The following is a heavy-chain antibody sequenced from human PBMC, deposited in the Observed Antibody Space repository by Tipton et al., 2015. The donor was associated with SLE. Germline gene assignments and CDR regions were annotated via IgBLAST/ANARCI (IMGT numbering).Heavy chain of an antibody. Sequence: LRLSCAVSGGSVSSGPYYWSWVRQPPGKGLEWIGCVYYSGSTYYSPPLSSRVSISLDRSKNQFSLSLSSVTAADTAVYYCARDEYRYDATGYHLLGHFDFWGQGTLVTVSS. V-gene: IGHV4-30-2*01. CDR1: GGSVSSGPYY. CDR3: ARDEYRYDATGYHLLGHFDF. D-gene: IGHD3-22*01. CDR2: VYYSGST. J-gene: IGHJ4*02.